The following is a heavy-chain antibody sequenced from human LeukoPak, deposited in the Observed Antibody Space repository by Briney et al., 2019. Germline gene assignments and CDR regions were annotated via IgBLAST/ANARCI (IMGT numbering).Heavy chain of an antibody. V-gene: IGHV3-30*02. Sequence: GGSLRLSCVASGFTFSSHGMHWVRQAPGKGLEWVAFTRYDGSNKYYADSVKGRFTISRDNAKDTLYLQVNSLRAEDTAVYYCAITVDCRATTDCYSYFHHWGQGTLVTVSS. CDR2: TRYDGSNK. J-gene: IGHJ1*01. CDR1: GFTFSSHG. D-gene: IGHD2-21*02. CDR3: AITVDCRATTDCYSYFHH.